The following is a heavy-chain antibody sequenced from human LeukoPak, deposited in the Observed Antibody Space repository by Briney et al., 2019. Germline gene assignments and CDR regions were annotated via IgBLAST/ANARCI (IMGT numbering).Heavy chain of an antibody. D-gene: IGHD3-10*01. CDR2: VFHSGNT. CDR3: AKSNGYGLVDI. Sequence: SETLSLTCTVSGYSISSTYYWGWIRQPPGKGLEWVGSVFHSGNTYYSPSLKSRLTISLDTSRNQFSLKLNSVTAADTAVYYCAKSNGYGLVDIWGQGTMVTVSS. J-gene: IGHJ3*02. V-gene: IGHV4-38-2*02. CDR1: GYSISSTYY.